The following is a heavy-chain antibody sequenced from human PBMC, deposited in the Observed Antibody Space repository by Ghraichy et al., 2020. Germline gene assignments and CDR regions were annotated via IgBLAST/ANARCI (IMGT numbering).Heavy chain of an antibody. CDR1: GFTFSASG. V-gene: IGHV3-48*02. CDR3: ARDSGYYARRSALDL. Sequence: GSLNISCAASGFTFSASGMNWVRQAPGKGPEWVSYISDSNGFIYYADSVRGRFTISRDNAKNSLYLQMNSLRDDDTAVYYCARDSGYYARRSALDLWGQGTMVSVSS. CDR2: ISDSNGFI. J-gene: IGHJ3*01. D-gene: IGHD3-22*01.